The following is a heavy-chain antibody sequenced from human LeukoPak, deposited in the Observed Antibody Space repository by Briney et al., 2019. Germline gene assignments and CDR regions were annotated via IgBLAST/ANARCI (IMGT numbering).Heavy chain of an antibody. V-gene: IGHV3-9*03. Sequence: GGSLRLSCAASGFTLSTYAMSWVRQTPGKGLEWVSGISWNSGSIGYADSVKGRFTISRDNAKNSLYLQMNSLRAEDMALYYCAKDRYYYDSSGPFDYWGQGTLVTVSS. J-gene: IGHJ4*02. D-gene: IGHD3-22*01. CDR2: ISWNSGSI. CDR3: AKDRYYYDSSGPFDY. CDR1: GFTLSTYA.